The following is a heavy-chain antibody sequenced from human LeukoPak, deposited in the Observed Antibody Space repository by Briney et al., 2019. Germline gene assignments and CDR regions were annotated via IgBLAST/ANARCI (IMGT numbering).Heavy chain of an antibody. CDR2: VSYEGSTQ. Sequence: GGSLRLSCTPSGFTFSNYGMHWVRQAPGKGLEWVAVVSYEGSTQYYANSVKGRFTISRDNSKNTLYLQMNSLRAEDTAVYYCAKDQKRGYSYGYLFYYYYMDVWGKGTTVTISS. D-gene: IGHD5-18*01. CDR3: AKDQKRGYSYGYLFYYYYMDV. V-gene: IGHV3-30*18. J-gene: IGHJ6*03. CDR1: GFTFSNYG.